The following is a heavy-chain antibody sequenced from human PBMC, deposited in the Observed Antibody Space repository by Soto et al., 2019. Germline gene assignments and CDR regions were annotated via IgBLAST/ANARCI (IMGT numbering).Heavy chain of an antibody. CDR2: IYPGDSDT. Sequence: GESLKISCKGSGYSFTSYWIFCVRQMPGKDLKWMGIIYPGDSDTRYSPSFQGQVTISADKSISTAYLQWSSLKASDTAMYYCARYKLSTVGVAATIDSSGQGALVTVSS. V-gene: IGHV5-51*01. CDR3: ARYKLSTVGVAATIDS. J-gene: IGHJ4*02. D-gene: IGHD3-3*01. CDR1: GYSFTSYW.